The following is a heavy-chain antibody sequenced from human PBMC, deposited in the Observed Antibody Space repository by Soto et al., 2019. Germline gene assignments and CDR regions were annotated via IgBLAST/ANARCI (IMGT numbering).Heavy chain of an antibody. J-gene: IGHJ6*02. CDR3: ARDGAHGGMDV. V-gene: IGHV3-33*01. CDR2: IWYDGSNK. Sequence: QVQLVESGGGVVQPGRSLRLSCAASGFTFSSYGMHWVRQAPGKGLEWVAVIWYDGSNKYSADSVKGRFTISRDNSKNTLYLQMNSLRAEDTALYYRARDGAHGGMDVWGQGTTVTVSS. CDR1: GFTFSSYG.